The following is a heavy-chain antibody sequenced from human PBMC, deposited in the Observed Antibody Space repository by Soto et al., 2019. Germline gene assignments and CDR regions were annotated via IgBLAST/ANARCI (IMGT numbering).Heavy chain of an antibody. CDR1: GFTFSSYA. J-gene: IGHJ6*02. V-gene: IGHV3-23*01. CDR2: ISGSGGST. CDR3: AKHQKTLNYVYYYYGMDV. D-gene: IGHD4-4*01. Sequence: EVQLLESGGGLVQPGGSLRLSCAASGFTFSSYAMSWVRQAPGKGLEWVSAISGSGGSTYYADSVKGRFTISRDNSKNTLYLQMNSLRAEDTAVYYCAKHQKTLNYVYYYYGMDVWGQGTTVTVSS.